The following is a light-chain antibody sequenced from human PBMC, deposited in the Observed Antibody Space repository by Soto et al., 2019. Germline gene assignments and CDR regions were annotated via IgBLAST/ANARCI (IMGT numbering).Light chain of an antibody. CDR1: SGHSSYD. CDR2: LNSDGSH. J-gene: IGLJ2*01. CDR3: QTWGTGIGV. Sequence: QPVLTQSPSASASLGASVILTCTLSSGHSSYDIAWHQQQPEKGPRYLMNLNSDGSHTKGDGIPDRFSGSSSGAERYLTISSLQSEDEADYYCQTWGTGIGVFGGGTKLTVL. V-gene: IGLV4-69*01.